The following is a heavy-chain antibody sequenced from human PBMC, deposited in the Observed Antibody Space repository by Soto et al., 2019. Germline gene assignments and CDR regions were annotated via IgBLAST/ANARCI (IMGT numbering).Heavy chain of an antibody. V-gene: IGHV4-34*01. J-gene: IGHJ5*02. D-gene: IGHD2-2*01. Sequence: KPSETLSLTCAVYGGSFSGYYWSWIRQPPGKGLEWIGEINHSGSTNYNPSLKSRVTISVDTSKNQFSLKLSSVTAADTAVYYCARDTSWNNNWFDPWGQGTLVTVSS. CDR3: ARDTSWNNNWFDP. CDR2: INHSGST. CDR1: GGSFSGYY.